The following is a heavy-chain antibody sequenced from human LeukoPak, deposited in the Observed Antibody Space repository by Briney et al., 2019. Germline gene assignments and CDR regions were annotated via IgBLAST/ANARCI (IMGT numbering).Heavy chain of an antibody. CDR2: ISHDGSDQ. V-gene: IGHV3-30*03. Sequence: PGRSLRLSCAASGFTFSSCGMHWVRQAPGKGLEWVAVISHDGSDQYYADSVRGRFTVSRDNSKNMLYLQMSGLRDEDTAVYFCAGAYSGTRSSIDYWGPGTLVAVSS. CDR1: GFTFSSCG. D-gene: IGHD3-10*01. J-gene: IGHJ4*01. CDR3: AGAYSGTRSSIDY.